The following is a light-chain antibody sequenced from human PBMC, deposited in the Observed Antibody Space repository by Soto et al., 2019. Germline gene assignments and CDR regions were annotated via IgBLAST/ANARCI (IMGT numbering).Light chain of an antibody. CDR2: AAS. Sequence: EIVMTQSPATLSVSPGERATLSCRASQSVSSNLAWFQQKPGQAPRLLIYAASTGATGIPARFSGGGSWTEFTLSISSLQSEDFAVYYCQQYNNWPPGPFGQGTKVEIK. CDR3: QQYNNWPPGP. V-gene: IGKV3-15*01. CDR1: QSVSSN. J-gene: IGKJ1*01.